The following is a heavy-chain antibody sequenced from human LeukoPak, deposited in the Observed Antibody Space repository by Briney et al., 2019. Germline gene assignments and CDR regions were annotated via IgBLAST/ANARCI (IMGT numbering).Heavy chain of an antibody. J-gene: IGHJ6*02. V-gene: IGHV1-2*02. D-gene: IGHD3-22*01. CDR2: INPNSGGT. CDR3: ARGDQYDSSGEYYCYGMDV. CDR1: GYTFTGYY. Sequence: ASVKVSCKASGYTFTGYYMHWVRQAPGQGLEWMGWINPNSGGTNYAQKFQGRVTVTRDTSISTAYMELSRLRSDDTAVYYCARGDQYDSSGEYYCYGMDVWGQGTTVTVSS.